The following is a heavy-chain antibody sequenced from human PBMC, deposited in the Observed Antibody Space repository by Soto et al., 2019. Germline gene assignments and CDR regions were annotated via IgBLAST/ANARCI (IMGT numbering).Heavy chain of an antibody. J-gene: IGHJ4*02. CDR1: GFTFTGYS. CDR2: ISSTTNYI. V-gene: IGHV3-21*06. CDR3: ARESEDLTSNFDY. Sequence: XGSRRLSCAAAGFTFTGYSLNWVRQAPGKGLEWVSSISSTTNYIYYGDSMKGRFTISRDNAKNSLYLEMNSLRAEDTAVYYCARESEDLTSNFDYWGQGTLVTVSS.